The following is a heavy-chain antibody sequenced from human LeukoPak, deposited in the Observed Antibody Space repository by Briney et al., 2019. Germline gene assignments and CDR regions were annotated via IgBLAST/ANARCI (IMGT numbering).Heavy chain of an antibody. J-gene: IGHJ4*02. CDR1: GYTFTSYY. V-gene: IGHV1-46*01. D-gene: IGHD6-13*01. CDR2: INPSGGSP. CDR3: ARRSSRWYGNYFFDY. Sequence: ASVKVSCKASGYTFTSYYIHWVRQAPGQGLEWMGIINPSGGSPSYAQRFQGRVTLTRDTSTSTVYMELSSLRSEDSALYYCARRSSRWYGNYFFDYWGQGTLVTVSS.